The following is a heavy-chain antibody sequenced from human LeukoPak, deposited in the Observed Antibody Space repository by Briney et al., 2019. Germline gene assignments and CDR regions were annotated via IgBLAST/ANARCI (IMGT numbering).Heavy chain of an antibody. Sequence: GGSLRLSCAASGFTFSSYAMSWVRQAPGKGLEWVSDISGSGGSTYYADSVKGRFTISRDNSKNALYLQMNSLKAEDTAAYYCAREPHYYDSSGYYYGLSGYFQHWGQGTLVTVSS. CDR2: ISGSGGST. V-gene: IGHV3-23*01. CDR1: GFTFSSYA. CDR3: AREPHYYDSSGYYYGLSGYFQH. J-gene: IGHJ1*01. D-gene: IGHD3-22*01.